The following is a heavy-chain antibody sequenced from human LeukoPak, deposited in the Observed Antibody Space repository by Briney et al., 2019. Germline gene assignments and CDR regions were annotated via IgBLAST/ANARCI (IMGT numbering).Heavy chain of an antibody. V-gene: IGHV1-18*01. CDR1: GYSFTGYG. J-gene: IGHJ3*02. Sequence: ASVKVSCKASGYSFTGYGMSWVQQAPGQGLEWMGWSSAYNGDTNYAQNLQGRVTMATDTSTSTAYMELRSLRSDDTAVYYCARRLREPDVFDIWGQGTMVTVSS. CDR3: ARRLREPDVFDI. CDR2: SSAYNGDT. D-gene: IGHD1-26*01.